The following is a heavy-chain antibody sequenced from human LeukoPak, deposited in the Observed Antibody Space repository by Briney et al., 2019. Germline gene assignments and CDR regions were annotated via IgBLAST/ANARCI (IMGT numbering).Heavy chain of an antibody. CDR3: ARGGGLDV. Sequence: GGSLRLSCVASGFAFSSSAMSWVRQAPGKGLEWVASINHNGNVNYYVDSVKGRFTISRDNAKNSLYLQMSNLRAEDTAVYFCARGGGLDVWGQGATVTVSS. CDR1: GFAFSSSA. D-gene: IGHD3-16*01. J-gene: IGHJ6*02. CDR2: INHNGNVN. V-gene: IGHV3-7*03.